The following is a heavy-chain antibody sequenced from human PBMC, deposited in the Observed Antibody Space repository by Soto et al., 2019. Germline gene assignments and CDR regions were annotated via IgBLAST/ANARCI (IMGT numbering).Heavy chain of an antibody. Sequence: SVKVSCKASGGTFSSYAISWVRQAPGQGLEWMGGIIPIFGTANYAQKFQGRVTITADESTSTAYMELSSLRSEDTAVYYCARDGPGGKGFDYWGQGTLVTVSS. CDR2: IIPIFGTA. J-gene: IGHJ4*02. CDR3: ARDGPGGKGFDY. CDR1: GGTFSSYA. V-gene: IGHV1-69*13.